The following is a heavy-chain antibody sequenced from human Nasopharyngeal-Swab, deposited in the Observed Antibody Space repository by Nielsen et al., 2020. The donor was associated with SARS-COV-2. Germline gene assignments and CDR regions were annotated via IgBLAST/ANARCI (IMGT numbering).Heavy chain of an antibody. J-gene: IGHJ3*02. D-gene: IGHD3-16*01. V-gene: IGHV3-30*03. Sequence: GESLKISCAASGFTFSSYWMSWVRQAPGRGLEWVAVISYNGKYEHYADSVKGRFTLSTDTSENTVYLQMNSLRAEDTALYYCAREMGGFDMWGQGTMVTVSS. CDR1: GFTFSSYW. CDR3: AREMGGFDM. CDR2: ISYNGKYE.